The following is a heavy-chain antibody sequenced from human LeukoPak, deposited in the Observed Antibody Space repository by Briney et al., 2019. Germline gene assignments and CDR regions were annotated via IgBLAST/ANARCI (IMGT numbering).Heavy chain of an antibody. D-gene: IGHD4-17*01. CDR1: GGSISSYC. CDR3: ARDDGVYFDY. Sequence: SETLSLTCTVSGGSISSYCWSWIRQPPGKGLEWIGYIYYSGSTNYNPSLKSRVTISVDTSKNQFSLKLSSVTAADTAVYYCARDDGVYFDYWGQGTLVTVSS. V-gene: IGHV4-59*12. CDR2: IYYSGST. J-gene: IGHJ4*02.